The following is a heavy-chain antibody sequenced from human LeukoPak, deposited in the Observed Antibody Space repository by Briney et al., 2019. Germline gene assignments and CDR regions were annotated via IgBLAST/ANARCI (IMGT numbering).Heavy chain of an antibody. Sequence: GGSLRLSCAASGFTFSSFWMHWVRQAPGKGLVWVSRINIDGSSTAYADSVKGRFTISRDNAKNTLNLQMNSPRGEDTAVYYCARDASRGYYDSRGYYLFDYWGQGTLVTVSS. J-gene: IGHJ4*02. V-gene: IGHV3-74*01. D-gene: IGHD3-22*01. CDR1: GFTFSSFW. CDR2: INIDGSST. CDR3: ARDASRGYYDSRGYYLFDY.